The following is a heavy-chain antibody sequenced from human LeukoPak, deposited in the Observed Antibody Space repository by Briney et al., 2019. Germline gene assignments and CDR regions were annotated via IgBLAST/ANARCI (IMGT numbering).Heavy chain of an antibody. CDR3: AKGPRGNYYDSSGYYYPFYFDY. J-gene: IGHJ4*02. CDR2: ISWNSGSI. CDR1: GFTFDDYA. Sequence: GGSLRLSCAASGFTFDDYAMHWVRHAPGKGLEWVSGISWNSGSIGYADSAKGRFTISRDNAKNSLYLQMNSLGAEDTALYYCAKGPRGNYYDSSGYYYPFYFDYWGQGTLVTVSS. D-gene: IGHD3-22*01. V-gene: IGHV3-9*01.